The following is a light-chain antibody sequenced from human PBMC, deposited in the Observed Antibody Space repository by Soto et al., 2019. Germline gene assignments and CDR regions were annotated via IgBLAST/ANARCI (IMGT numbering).Light chain of an antibody. J-gene: IGKJ1*01. CDR3: QQYGHSPRT. CDR1: QSVADNY. Sequence: EIVLTQSPGTLSLSPGERATLSCRAGQSVADNYLAWYQQKPGQAPRLLIYAASRRATGIPDTFSGSGSGTDFTLTITRLEPEDFALYYCQQYGHSPRTFGQGTRVEIK. CDR2: AAS. V-gene: IGKV3-20*01.